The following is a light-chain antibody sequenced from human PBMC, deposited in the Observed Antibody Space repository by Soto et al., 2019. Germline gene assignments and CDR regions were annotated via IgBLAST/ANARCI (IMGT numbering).Light chain of an antibody. CDR3: AAWDDSLNGPRFV. V-gene: IGLV1-44*01. Sequence: QSVLTQPPSASGTPGQRVTISCSGSSSNIESNTVSWFQQLPRTAPKLLIYNNNQRPSGVPDRFSGSKSGTSASLAISGLQSEDEADYYCAAWDDSLNGPRFVFGTGTKVTV. CDR1: SSNIESNT. CDR2: NNN. J-gene: IGLJ1*01.